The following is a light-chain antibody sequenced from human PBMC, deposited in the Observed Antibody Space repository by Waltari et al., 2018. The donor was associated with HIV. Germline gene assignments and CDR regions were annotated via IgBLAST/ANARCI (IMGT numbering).Light chain of an antibody. CDR2: KYT. V-gene: IGLV1-47*01. Sequence: QSVPTQPPSASGTPGQRVAISCSGSNSNIGRNFVYWYQQLPGTAPKLLIYKYTQRPSGVPERFSSSKSGSSSSLAISVLRSEEEAEYYCATWDDILSGYLFGTGTKVTVL. CDR1: NSNIGRNF. J-gene: IGLJ1*01. CDR3: ATWDDILSGYL.